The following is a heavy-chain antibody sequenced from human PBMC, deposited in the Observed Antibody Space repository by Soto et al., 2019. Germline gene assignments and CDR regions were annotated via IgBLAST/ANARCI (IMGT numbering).Heavy chain of an antibody. CDR1: GGSFSGHY. CDR2: IDHSGST. D-gene: IGHD2-21*01. J-gene: IGHJ4*02. Sequence: QVRLQQWGAGLLKPSETLSLTCAVFGGSFSGHYWSWIRQPPGKGLEWIGEIDHSGSTNYNPSLKSRITISVDTAKNQFSLKLRSVTAADTVVYYCAGGYSAVGAYWGQGTLVTVSS. CDR3: AGGYSAVGAY. V-gene: IGHV4-34*02.